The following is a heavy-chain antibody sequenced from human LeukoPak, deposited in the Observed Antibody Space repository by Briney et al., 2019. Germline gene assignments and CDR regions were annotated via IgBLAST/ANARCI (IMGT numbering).Heavy chain of an antibody. D-gene: IGHD5-12*01. Sequence: GGSLRLSCAASGFIFSQYSMNWVRQAPGKGLEWVSHIRSSSETFHADSVKGRFTISRDNARNSLYLQMNNLRGEDTAIYYCARDAGNSGYGCDLWGQGTLVTVSS. V-gene: IGHV3-48*01. CDR1: GFIFSQYS. J-gene: IGHJ5*02. CDR2: IRSSSET. CDR3: ARDAGNSGYGCDL.